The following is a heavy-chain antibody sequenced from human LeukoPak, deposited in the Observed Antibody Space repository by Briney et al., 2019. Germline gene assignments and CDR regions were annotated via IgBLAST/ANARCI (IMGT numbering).Heavy chain of an antibody. Sequence: SQTLSLTCAISGDSVSSNSAAWNWIRQSPSRGLEWLGRTYYRSKWYNDNAVSVKSRITINPDTSKNQFSLQLNSVTPEDTAVYYCARELPSPTWEQQLVVNYGMDVWGQGTTVTVSS. CDR1: GDSVSSNSAA. D-gene: IGHD6-13*01. CDR3: ARELPSPTWEQQLVVNYGMDV. V-gene: IGHV6-1*01. J-gene: IGHJ6*02. CDR2: TYYRSKWYN.